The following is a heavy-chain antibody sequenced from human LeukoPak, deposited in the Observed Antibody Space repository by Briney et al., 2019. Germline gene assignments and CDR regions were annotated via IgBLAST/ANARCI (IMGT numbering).Heavy chain of an antibody. CDR2: IYYSGST. CDR3: AMGYSYGYVPFDY. J-gene: IGHJ4*02. V-gene: IGHV4-39*01. CDR1: GGSISGSSYY. Sequence: PSETLSLTCTVSGGSISGSSYYWGWIRQPPGKGLEWIGSIYYSGSTYYNPSLKSRVTISVDTSKNQFSLKLSSVTAADTAVYYCAMGYSYGYVPFDYWGQGTLVTVSS. D-gene: IGHD5-18*01.